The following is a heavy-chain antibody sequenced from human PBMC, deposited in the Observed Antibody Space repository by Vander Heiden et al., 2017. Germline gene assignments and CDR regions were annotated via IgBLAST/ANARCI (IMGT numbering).Heavy chain of an antibody. D-gene: IGHD2-15*01. CDR1: GGSISSWGYY. CDR3: ARDNTQYYFDY. J-gene: IGHJ4*02. Sequence: HVQLLESGPRLVNPSQTLSLTCPVSGGSISSWGYYWTWIRQHPRNGLEWIGYIYYSGSTYYNPSLKSRVTISVETSKNQFSLKLSSVTAADTAVYYCARDNTQYYFDYWGQGTLVTVSS. CDR2: IYYSGST. V-gene: IGHV4-31*03.